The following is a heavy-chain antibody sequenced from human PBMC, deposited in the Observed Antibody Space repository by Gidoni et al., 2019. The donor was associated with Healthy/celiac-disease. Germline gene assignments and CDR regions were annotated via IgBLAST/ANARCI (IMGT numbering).Heavy chain of an antibody. CDR1: GFTFDDYA. V-gene: IGHV3-9*01. CDR2: ISWNSGSI. Sequence: EVQLVESGGGLVQPGRSLRLSCAASGFTFDDYAMHWVRQAPGKGLEWVSGISWNSGSIGYADSVKGRFTISRDNAKNSLYLQMNSLRAEDTALYYCAKGYGSSSSFYYYYMDVWGKGTTVTVSS. D-gene: IGHD6-6*01. CDR3: AKGYGSSSSFYYYYMDV. J-gene: IGHJ6*03.